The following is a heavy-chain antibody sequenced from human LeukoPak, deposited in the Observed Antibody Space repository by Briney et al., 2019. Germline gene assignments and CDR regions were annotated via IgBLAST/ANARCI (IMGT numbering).Heavy chain of an antibody. V-gene: IGHV1-69*13. Sequence: SVKVSCKASGGTFSSYAINWARQAPGQGLEWMGGIIPIFGTANYAQKFQGRVTITADESTSTAYMELSSLRSEDTAVYYCARGFPNYYYDSSGYYLAFDIWGQGTMVTVSS. CDR1: GGTFSSYA. CDR3: ARGFPNYYYDSSGYYLAFDI. J-gene: IGHJ3*02. D-gene: IGHD3-22*01. CDR2: IIPIFGTA.